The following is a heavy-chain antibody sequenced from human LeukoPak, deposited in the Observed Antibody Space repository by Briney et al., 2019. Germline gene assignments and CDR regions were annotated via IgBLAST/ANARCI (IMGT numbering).Heavy chain of an antibody. CDR3: ARGGRYAYFLDY. CDR1: GFIFSDYW. D-gene: IGHD3-16*01. V-gene: IGHV3-74*01. Sequence: GGSLRLPCAASGFIFSDYWMHWVRRGPGKGLVWVSRIKSDGSSTSYAESVKGRFTISRDNAKNTVYVHMNSLRDEDTAVYYCARGGRYAYFLDYWGQGTLVTVSS. CDR2: IKSDGSST. J-gene: IGHJ4*02.